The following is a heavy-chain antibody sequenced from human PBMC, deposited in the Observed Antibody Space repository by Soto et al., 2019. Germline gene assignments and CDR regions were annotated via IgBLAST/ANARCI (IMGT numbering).Heavy chain of an antibody. CDR1: GGTFSSYA. J-gene: IGHJ5*02. CDR3: ARVDSSGWYNWFDP. Sequence: ASVKVSCKASGGTFSSYAISWVRQAPGQGLEWMGGIIPIFGTANYAQKFQGRVTITADESTSTAYMELSSLRSEDTAVYYCARVDSSGWYNWFDPWGQGTLVTVSS. D-gene: IGHD6-19*01. V-gene: IGHV1-69*13. CDR2: IIPIFGTA.